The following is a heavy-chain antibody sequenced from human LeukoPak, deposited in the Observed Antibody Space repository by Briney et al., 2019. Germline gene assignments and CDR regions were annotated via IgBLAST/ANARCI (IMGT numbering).Heavy chain of an antibody. V-gene: IGHV3-7*01. CDR1: GFTFSSYW. J-gene: IGHJ4*02. Sequence: PGGSLRLSCAASGFTFSSYWMSWVRQAPGKGLEWVANIKQDGSEKYYVDSVKGRFTISRGNSKNTVYLQMNSLRAEDTAVYYCAKDGGGYCRGTSCWGQGTLVTVSS. CDR3: AKDGGGYCRGTSC. D-gene: IGHD2-15*01. CDR2: IKQDGSEK.